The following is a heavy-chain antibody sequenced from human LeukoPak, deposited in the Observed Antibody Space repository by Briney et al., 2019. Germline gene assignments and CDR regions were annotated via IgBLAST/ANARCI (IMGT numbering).Heavy chain of an antibody. CDR2: ISYDGSNK. CDR3: ARDPMVRGVIPPYFDY. V-gene: IGHV3-30-3*01. CDR1: GFTFSSYA. J-gene: IGHJ4*02. D-gene: IGHD3-10*01. Sequence: PGRSLRLSCAASGFTFSSYAMHWVRQAPGKGLEWVAVISYDGSNKYYADSVKGRFTISRDNAKNSLYLQMNSLRAEDTAVYYCARDPMVRGVIPPYFDYWGQGTLVTVSS.